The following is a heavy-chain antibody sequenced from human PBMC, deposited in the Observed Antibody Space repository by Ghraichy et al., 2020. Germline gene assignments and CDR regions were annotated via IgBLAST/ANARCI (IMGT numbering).Heavy chain of an antibody. Sequence: GGSLRLSCAGSGFTFSSYSMNWVRQAPGKGLEWVSSISRSGNDIYYADSVKGRFTISRDNAKNSLFLQMNSLRAEDTALYYCASDSVGSIDYFDYWGQGTLVTVSS. J-gene: IGHJ4*02. CDR3: ASDSVGSIDYFDY. CDR1: GFTFSSYS. V-gene: IGHV3-21*01. CDR2: ISRSGNDI. D-gene: IGHD1-26*01.